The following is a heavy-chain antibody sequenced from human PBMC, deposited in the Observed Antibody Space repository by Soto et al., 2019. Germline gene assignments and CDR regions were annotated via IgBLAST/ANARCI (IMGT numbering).Heavy chain of an antibody. CDR2: IWYDGSNK. V-gene: IGHV3-33*01. Sequence: QVQLVESGGGVVQPGRSLRLSCAASGFTFSNYGMHWVRQAPGKGLEWVAVIWYDGSNKYYADSVKGRFTISRDNSKNTLYLQMNSLSAEDTAVYYCARVYSSWYSDYGGQGTLVTVSS. CDR1: GFTFSNYG. J-gene: IGHJ4*02. D-gene: IGHD6-13*01. CDR3: ARVYSSWYSDY.